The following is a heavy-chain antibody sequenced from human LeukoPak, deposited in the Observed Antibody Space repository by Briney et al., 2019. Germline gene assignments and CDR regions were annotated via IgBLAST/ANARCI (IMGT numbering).Heavy chain of an antibody. D-gene: IGHD6-6*01. Sequence: GGSLRLSCAASGFTVSTNYMSWVRQAPGKGLEWVSVIYSSGSTYYADSVKGRFTIFRDNSKNTVYLQMNSLRAEDAAAYYCARDGGLAPYSSSTPFDYWGQGTLVTVSS. CDR2: IYSSGST. J-gene: IGHJ4*02. V-gene: IGHV3-66*03. CDR3: ARDGGLAPYSSSTPFDY. CDR1: GFTVSTNY.